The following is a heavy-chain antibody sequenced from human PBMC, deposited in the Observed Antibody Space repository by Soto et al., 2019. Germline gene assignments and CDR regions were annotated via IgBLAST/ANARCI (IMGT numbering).Heavy chain of an antibody. D-gene: IGHD6-25*01. CDR2: IYYSGST. CDR3: ARESGGYDSSTRYGLDV. J-gene: IGHJ6*02. CDR1: GGSISSVGHY. Sequence: SETLSLTCSVSGGSISSVGHYWTWIRQQPGKGLEWIGYIYYSGSTDYNPSLKSRVTISVDRSKNQFSLNLSSVTAADTAIYYCARESGGYDSSTRYGLDVWGQGTAVTVSS. V-gene: IGHV4-31*03.